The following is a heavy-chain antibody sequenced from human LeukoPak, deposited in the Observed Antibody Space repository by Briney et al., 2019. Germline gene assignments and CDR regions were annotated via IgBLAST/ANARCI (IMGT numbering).Heavy chain of an antibody. CDR3: ARCSGACDILTGYYYYFDY. V-gene: IGHV3-23*01. CDR1: GFTFSSYA. Sequence: GGSLRLSCAASGFTFSSYAMSWVRQAPGKGLEWVSAISGSGGSTYYADSVKGRFTISRDNSKNTLYLQMNSLRAEDTAVYYCARCSGACDILTGYYYYFDYWGQGTLVTVSS. D-gene: IGHD3-9*01. J-gene: IGHJ4*02. CDR2: ISGSGGST.